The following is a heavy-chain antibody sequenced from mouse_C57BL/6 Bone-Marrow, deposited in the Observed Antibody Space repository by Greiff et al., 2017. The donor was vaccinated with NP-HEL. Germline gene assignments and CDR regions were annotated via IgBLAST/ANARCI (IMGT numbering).Heavy chain of an antibody. J-gene: IGHJ3*01. V-gene: IGHV10-3*01. D-gene: IGHD1-3*01. CDR2: IRSKSSNYVT. CDR3: VRDATNQAWFAY. CDR1: GFTFNTYA. Sequence: EVQLVESGGGLVQPKGSLKLSCAASGFTFNTYAMHWVRQAPGKGLEWVARIRSKSSNYVTYYADSVKDRFTISRDDSQSMLYLQMNNLKTEDTAMYYGVRDATNQAWFAYWGQGTLVTVSA.